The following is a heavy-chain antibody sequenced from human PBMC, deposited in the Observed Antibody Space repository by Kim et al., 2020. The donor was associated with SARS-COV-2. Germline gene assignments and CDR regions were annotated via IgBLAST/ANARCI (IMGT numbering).Heavy chain of an antibody. J-gene: IGHJ6*02. CDR3: AKSQASYYYYGMDV. V-gene: IGHV3-23*01. Sequence: GGSLRLSCAASGFTFSSYAMSWVRQAPGKGLEWVSAISGSGGSTYYADSAKGRFTISRDNSKNTLYLQMNSLRAEDTAVYYCAKSQASYYYYGMDVWGQGTTVTVSS. CDR2: ISGSGGST. CDR1: GFTFSSYA.